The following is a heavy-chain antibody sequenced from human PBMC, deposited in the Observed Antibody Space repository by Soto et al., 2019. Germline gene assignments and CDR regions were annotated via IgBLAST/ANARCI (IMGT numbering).Heavy chain of an antibody. J-gene: IGHJ4*02. CDR2: ISSSSSTI. Sequence: GGSLRLSCSASGFTFSSYAMHWVRQAPGKGLECVSYISSSSSTIYYADSVKGRFTISRDNAKNSLYLQMNSLRAEDTAVYYCVRDLGYCSGGSCYSGMVSYFDYWGQGTLVTVSS. D-gene: IGHD2-15*01. CDR3: VRDLGYCSGGSCYSGMVSYFDY. CDR1: GFTFSSYA. V-gene: IGHV3-48*01.